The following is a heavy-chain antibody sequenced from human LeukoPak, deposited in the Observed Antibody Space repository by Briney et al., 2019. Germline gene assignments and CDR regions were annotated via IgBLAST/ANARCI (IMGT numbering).Heavy chain of an antibody. D-gene: IGHD7-27*01. CDR2: IYYSGST. V-gene: IGHV4-39*01. CDR3: ARVWNRGWLDP. CDR1: GGSISSSSYY. Sequence: SETLSLTXTVSGGSISSSSYYWGWIRQPPGKGLKWIGSIYYSGSTYYNPSLKSRVTISVDTSKNQFSLKLSSVTAADTAVYYCARVWNRGWLDPWGQGTLVTVSS. J-gene: IGHJ5*02.